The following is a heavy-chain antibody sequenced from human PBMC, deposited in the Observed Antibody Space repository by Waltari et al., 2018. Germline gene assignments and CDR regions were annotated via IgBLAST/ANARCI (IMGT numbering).Heavy chain of an antibody. V-gene: IGHV4-38-2*02. J-gene: IGHJ4*02. CDR3: ARDYYDSSGYWGDVMY. D-gene: IGHD3-22*01. CDR1: GYSISSGYY. Sequence: QVQLQESGPGLVKPSETLSLTCTVSGYSISSGYYWGWIRQPPGKGLEWIGSIYHSGSTYYNPSLKNRVTISVDTSKNQFSLKLSSVTAADTAVYYCARDYYDSSGYWGDVMYWGQGILVTVSS. CDR2: IYHSGST.